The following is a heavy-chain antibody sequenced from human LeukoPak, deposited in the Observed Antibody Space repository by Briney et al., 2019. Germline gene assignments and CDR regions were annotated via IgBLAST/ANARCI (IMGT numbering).Heavy chain of an antibody. Sequence: SVKVPCKASGGTFSSYAISWVRQAPGQGLEWMGGIIPIFGTANYAQKFQGRVTITADESTSTAYMELSSLRSEDTAVYYCARVRFGCSSTSCYGDFDYWGQGTLVTVSS. V-gene: IGHV1-69*13. CDR2: IIPIFGTA. D-gene: IGHD2-2*01. J-gene: IGHJ4*02. CDR1: GGTFSSYA. CDR3: ARVRFGCSSTSCYGDFDY.